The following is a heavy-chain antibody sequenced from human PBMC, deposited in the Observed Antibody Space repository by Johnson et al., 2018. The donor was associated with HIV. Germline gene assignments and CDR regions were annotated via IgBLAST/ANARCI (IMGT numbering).Heavy chain of an antibody. CDR3: ARREGTTGTFSAFDF. V-gene: IGHV3-74*02. CDR1: GFTFSSYW. J-gene: IGHJ3*01. D-gene: IGHD1-1*01. Sequence: MQLVESGGGVVQPGRSLRLSCAASGFTFSSYWMHWVRQAQGKGLVWVSRINSDGSSLSYADSVKGRFTISRDNSNNTLYLQMNSLRAEDTALYYCARREGTTGTFSAFDFWGQGTLVTVSS. CDR2: INSDGSSL.